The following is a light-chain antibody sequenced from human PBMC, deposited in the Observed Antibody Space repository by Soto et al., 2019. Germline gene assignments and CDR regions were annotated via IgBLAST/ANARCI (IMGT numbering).Light chain of an antibody. CDR2: EVN. V-gene: IGLV2-14*01. Sequence: SVLTQPASVSGPPRQSVTISCTGTSSDVGGYDYVSWYQQHPGKAPKLILYEVNNRPSGVSNHFSGSKSGNTASLIISGLQADDEAAYYCSSYSTTSTPVFVSGTKVTVL. CDR3: SSYSTTSTPV. J-gene: IGLJ1*01. CDR1: SSDVGGYDY.